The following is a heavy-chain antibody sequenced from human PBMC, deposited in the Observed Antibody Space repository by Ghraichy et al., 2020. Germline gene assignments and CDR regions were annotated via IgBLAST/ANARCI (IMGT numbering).Heavy chain of an antibody. CDR1: GFTFSTYA. CDR3: AFDLLRSD. V-gene: IGHV3-23*01. CDR2: ISGSGSST. D-gene: IGHD3-3*01. J-gene: IGHJ4*02. Sequence: GGSLRLSCAASGFTFSTYAMSWVRQAPGKGLEWVSAISGSGSSTYYADSVKGRFTISRDNSKHTLYLQMNSLRAADTAIYFCAFDLLRSDWGQGILVTVAA.